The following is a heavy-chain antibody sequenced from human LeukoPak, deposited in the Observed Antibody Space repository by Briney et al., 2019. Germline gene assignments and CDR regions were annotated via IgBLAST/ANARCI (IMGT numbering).Heavy chain of an antibody. J-gene: IGHJ4*02. CDR3: ATIAAAGTSY. D-gene: IGHD6-13*01. V-gene: IGHV3-64*01. CDR2: ISSNGGST. CDR1: GFTFSSYA. Sequence: GGSLRLSCAASGFTFSSYAMHWVRQAPGKGLEYVSAISSNGGSTYCANSVKGRFTISRDNSKNTLYLQMGSLRAEDMAVYYCATIAAAGTSYWGQGTLVTVSS.